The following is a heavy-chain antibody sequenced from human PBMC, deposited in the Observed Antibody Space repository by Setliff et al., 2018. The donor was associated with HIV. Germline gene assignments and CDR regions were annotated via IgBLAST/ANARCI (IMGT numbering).Heavy chain of an antibody. J-gene: IGHJ6*03. D-gene: IGHD5-12*01. CDR3: TTDPKSGYDYYYYYYMDV. CDR1: GFTFSNAW. V-gene: IGHV3-15*01. CDR2: IKTKTDGETT. Sequence: GESLKISCAASGFTFSNAWMSWVRQAPGKGLEWVGRIKTKTDGETTDYAAPVKGRFTISRDDSKNTLYLQMNSLKTEDTAVYYCTTDPKSGYDYYYYYYMDVWGKGTTVTVSS.